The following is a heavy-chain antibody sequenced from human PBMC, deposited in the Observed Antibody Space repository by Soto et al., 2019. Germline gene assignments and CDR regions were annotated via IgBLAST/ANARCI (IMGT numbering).Heavy chain of an antibody. J-gene: IGHJ5*02. Sequence: PSETLSLTCTVSGGSISSGGYSWSWIRQPPGKGLECIGYIYHSGSTYYNPSLKSRVTISVDRSKNQFSLKLSSVTAADTAVYYCARVGVVVVAASLSANWFDPWGQGTLVTVSS. CDR2: IYHSGST. V-gene: IGHV4-30-2*01. D-gene: IGHD2-15*01. CDR3: ARVGVVVVAASLSANWFDP. CDR1: GGSISSGGYS.